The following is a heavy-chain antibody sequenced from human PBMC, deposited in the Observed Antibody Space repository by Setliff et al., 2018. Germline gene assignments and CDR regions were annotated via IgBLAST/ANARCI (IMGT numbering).Heavy chain of an antibody. J-gene: IGHJ4*02. D-gene: IGHD3-22*01. CDR3: ARERRYYYDNLGTLDD. Sequence: NTSETLSLTWTVSGGSISSGEYYWSWIRQPPGKGLEWSGYIYSSGRTYYNPSLKSRVSISVDTSKNQFSLKLSSVNAADTAVYSCARERRYYYDNLGTLDDWGQGTRVTVSS. V-gene: IGHV4-30-4*08. CDR2: IYSSGRT. CDR1: GGSISSGEYY.